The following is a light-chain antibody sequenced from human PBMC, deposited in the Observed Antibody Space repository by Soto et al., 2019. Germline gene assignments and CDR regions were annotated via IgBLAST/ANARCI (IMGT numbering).Light chain of an antibody. CDR2: KAS. J-gene: IGKJ1*01. Sequence: DIQMTQSPSTLSASVGDRVTITCRASQSISSWLAWYPQKPGKAPKLLIYKASSLESGVPSRFSGSGSGAEFTLTISSLQPDDFAIYYCQQYNTYSWTFGQGTKVEVK. CDR3: QQYNTYSWT. V-gene: IGKV1-5*03. CDR1: QSISSW.